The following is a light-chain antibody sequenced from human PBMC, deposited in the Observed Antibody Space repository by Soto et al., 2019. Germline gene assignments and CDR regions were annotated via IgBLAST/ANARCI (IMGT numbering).Light chain of an antibody. Sequence: EIVLPQSPGTLSLSPGERATLSCRASQSVSSSYLVWHQQKPGQAPRLLVYGASSRATGIPDRFSGSGSGTDFTLTISRLEPEDFAVYYCQQHGTSPITFGQGTKVDIK. CDR3: QQHGTSPIT. V-gene: IGKV3-20*01. J-gene: IGKJ1*01. CDR1: QSVSSSY. CDR2: GAS.